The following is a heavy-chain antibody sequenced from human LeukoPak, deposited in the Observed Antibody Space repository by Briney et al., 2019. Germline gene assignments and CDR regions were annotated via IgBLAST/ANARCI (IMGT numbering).Heavy chain of an antibody. CDR1: GGSISSYY. Sequence: SETLSLTCTVSGGSISSYYWSWIRQPPGKELEWIGYIYYSGSTNYNPSLKSRVTISVDTSKNQFSLKLSSVTAADTAVYYCARQDDILTGYPNWFDPWGQGTLVTVSS. CDR3: ARQDDILTGYPNWFDP. V-gene: IGHV4-59*08. D-gene: IGHD3-9*01. CDR2: IYYSGST. J-gene: IGHJ5*02.